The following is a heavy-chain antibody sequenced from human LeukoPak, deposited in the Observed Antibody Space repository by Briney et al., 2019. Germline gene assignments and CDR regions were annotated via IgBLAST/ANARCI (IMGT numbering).Heavy chain of an antibody. CDR2: IYSGGST. CDR1: GFTVSSNF. CDR3: TRGGGGSFPHY. V-gene: IGHV3-53*01. J-gene: IGHJ4*02. Sequence: GGSLRLSCAASGFTVSSNFLSWVRQPPGKGLEWVPDIYSGGSTYYADSVKGRFTISRDNSKNTLYLQMNSLRAEDTAVYYCTRGGGGSFPHYWGQGTLVTVSS. D-gene: IGHD2-21*01.